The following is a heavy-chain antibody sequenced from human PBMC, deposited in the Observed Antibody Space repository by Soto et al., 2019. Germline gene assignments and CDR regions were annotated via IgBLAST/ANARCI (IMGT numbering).Heavy chain of an antibody. CDR3: ARGVRAETYYNAFDY. CDR2: ISHNDEPRI. D-gene: IGHD3-10*01. V-gene: IGHV3-30*01. J-gene: IGHJ4*01. Sequence: QVQLVESGGGVVQPGSSLRLSCAASGFSFKNYAFHWVRQAPGKGLQWVALISHNDEPRIFYADSVQGRFTISRDNFKNTVYLQMNSLRYEDTAVYHCARGVRAETYYNAFDYWGQGTQVTVSS. CDR1: GFSFKNYA.